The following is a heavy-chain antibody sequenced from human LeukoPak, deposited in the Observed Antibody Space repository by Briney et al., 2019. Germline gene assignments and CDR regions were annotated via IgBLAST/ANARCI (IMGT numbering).Heavy chain of an antibody. CDR1: GFTFTISA. CDR2: IVVGSGDT. CDR3: AEDFGGQDY. V-gene: IGHV1-58*01. Sequence: SVKVSCKASGFTFTISAVQWVRQARGQRPEWIGRIVVGSGDTNYAQNFHERVTITRDMSTSTAYMEMSSLTSEDTAVYFCAEDFGGQDYWGQGTLVTVSS. D-gene: IGHD4-23*01. J-gene: IGHJ4*02.